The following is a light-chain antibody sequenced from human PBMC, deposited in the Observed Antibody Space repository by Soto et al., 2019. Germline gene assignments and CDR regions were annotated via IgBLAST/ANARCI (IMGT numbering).Light chain of an antibody. J-gene: IGLJ2*01. CDR3: QTWDTGIVV. V-gene: IGLV4-69*01. CDR1: SVHGNYV. CDR2: VKSDGSH. Sequence: QPVRTQSPSASASLGASVKLSCTLSSVHGNYVIAWHQQQPEKGPRYLMKVKSDGSHNKGDGIPDRFSGSSSGAERYLVISSLQSEDEADYYCQTWDTGIVVFGGGTKLTVL.